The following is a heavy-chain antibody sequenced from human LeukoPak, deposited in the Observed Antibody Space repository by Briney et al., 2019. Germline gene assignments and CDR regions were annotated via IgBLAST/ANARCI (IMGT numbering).Heavy chain of an antibody. V-gene: IGHV4-4*02. CDR3: AKAPWGHIVVVNA. J-gene: IGHJ4*02. CDR2: ISLSGLT. CDR1: GGSITSTNW. D-gene: IGHD2-21*01. Sequence: SETLSFTCGVSGGSITSTNWWSWVRQPPGQGLEWIGEISLSGLTNYNPSLKSRVTMALDKSKNHLSLNLTSVTAADTAVYYCAKAPWGHIVVVNAWGQGTLVTVSS.